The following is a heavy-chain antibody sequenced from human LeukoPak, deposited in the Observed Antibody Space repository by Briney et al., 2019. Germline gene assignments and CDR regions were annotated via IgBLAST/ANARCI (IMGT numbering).Heavy chain of an antibody. CDR2: IYTSGST. V-gene: IGHV4-61*02. D-gene: IGHD2-21*02. CDR1: GGSISSSSYY. CDR3: ARVQTDSRFDY. Sequence: SETLSLTCTVSGGSISSSSYYWSWIRQPAGKGLEWIGRIYTSGSTNYNPSLKSRVTISVDTSKNQFSLKLSSVTAADTAVYYCARVQTDSRFDYWGQGTLVTVSS. J-gene: IGHJ4*02.